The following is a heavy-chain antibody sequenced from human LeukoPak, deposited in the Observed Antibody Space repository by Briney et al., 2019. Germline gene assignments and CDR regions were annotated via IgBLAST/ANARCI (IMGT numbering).Heavy chain of an antibody. Sequence: ASVTVSCTASGGTFSSYAISWVRQAPGQGLEWMGGIIPIFGTANYAQKFQGRVTITADESTSTAYMELSSLRSEDTAVYYCARDLGGSASYDSSGYSLDYWGQGTLVTVSS. J-gene: IGHJ4*02. CDR3: ARDLGGSASYDSSGYSLDY. CDR2: IIPIFGTA. V-gene: IGHV1-69*13. D-gene: IGHD3-22*01. CDR1: GGTFSSYA.